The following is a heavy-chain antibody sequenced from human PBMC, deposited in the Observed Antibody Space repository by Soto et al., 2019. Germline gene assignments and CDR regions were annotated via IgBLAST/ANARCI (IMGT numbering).Heavy chain of an antibody. CDR2: ISYDGSNK. CDR3: AKDLMGYSGYDDHDDI. Sequence: GGSLRLSCAASGFTFSSYGMHWVRQAPGKGLEWVAVISYDGSNKYYADSVKGRFTISRDNSKNTLYLQMNSLRAEDTAVYYCAKDLMGYSGYDDHDDIWGQGTMVTVSS. J-gene: IGHJ3*02. D-gene: IGHD5-12*01. CDR1: GFTFSSYG. V-gene: IGHV3-30*18.